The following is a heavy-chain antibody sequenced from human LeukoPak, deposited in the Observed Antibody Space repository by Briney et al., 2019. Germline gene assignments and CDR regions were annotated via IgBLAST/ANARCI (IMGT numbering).Heavy chain of an antibody. CDR1: GGSISSYY. CDR2: IYYSGST. Sequence: SQTMSLTCTVSGGSISSYYWSWIRQPPGKGLEWIGYIYYSGSTNYNTSLKSRVTISVDTSKNQFSLQLSSVTAADTAVYYCARVSLYYDILTGYHTWFDPWGQGTLVTVSS. D-gene: IGHD3-9*01. J-gene: IGHJ5*02. CDR3: ARVSLYYDILTGYHTWFDP. V-gene: IGHV4-59*01.